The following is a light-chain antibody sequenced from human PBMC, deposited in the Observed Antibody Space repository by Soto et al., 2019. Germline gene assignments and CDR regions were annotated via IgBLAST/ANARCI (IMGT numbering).Light chain of an antibody. Sequence: EIVMTQSPTTRSVSPGERAPLSCRASQSVSSNLAWYQQKPGQAPRLLIYGVSSRASGIPDRFFGSGSGTDFTLTISSLEPEDFAVYYCQQRSNWRTFGQGTRLEIK. CDR2: GVS. V-gene: IGKV3-11*01. CDR1: QSVSSN. CDR3: QQRSNWRT. J-gene: IGKJ5*01.